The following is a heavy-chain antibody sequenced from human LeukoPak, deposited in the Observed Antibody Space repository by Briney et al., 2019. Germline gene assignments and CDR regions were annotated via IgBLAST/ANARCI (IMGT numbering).Heavy chain of an antibody. CDR2: INHDGSST. CDR3: VRDWGYDSSGYWQKYFDT. Sequence: GGSLRLSCAASGFTFSSYEMNWVRQAPGKGLVWVSRINHDGSSTNYADSVKGRFTISRDNAKNTVYLQMNSLRAEDTAVYYCVRDWGYDSSGYWQKYFDTWGQGTLVTVSS. J-gene: IGHJ4*02. D-gene: IGHD3-22*01. V-gene: IGHV3-74*01. CDR1: GFTFSSYE.